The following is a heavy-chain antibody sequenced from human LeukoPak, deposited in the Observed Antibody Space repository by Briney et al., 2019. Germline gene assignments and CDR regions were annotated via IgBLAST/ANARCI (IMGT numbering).Heavy chain of an antibody. J-gene: IGHJ4*02. Sequence: PGGSLKLSCAASGFTFSGSAMHWVRQASGKGLEWLGHIRSKASNYATAYAASVKGRFTISRDDSKNTDYLQVNGLKIEDTAVYYCARHGLAFDYWGQGTMVTVSS. CDR3: ARHGLAFDY. D-gene: IGHD3-16*01. CDR2: IRSKASNYAT. CDR1: GFTFSGSA. V-gene: IGHV3-73*01.